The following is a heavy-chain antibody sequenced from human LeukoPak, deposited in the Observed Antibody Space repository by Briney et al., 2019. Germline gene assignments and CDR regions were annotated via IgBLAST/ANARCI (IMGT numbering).Heavy chain of an antibody. CDR3: ARRVVNNRNWYFDL. CDR2: IYPGDSGS. J-gene: IGHJ2*01. V-gene: IGHV5-51*01. Sequence: GESLKISCKGSGYSFTRNWIGWVRQMPGKGLEWMAIIYPGDSGSRYSPSFQGQVTISADKSINTAYLQWSSQKASDTAMYYCARRVVNNRNWYFDLWGRGTLVTVSS. D-gene: IGHD4-23*01. CDR1: GYSFTRNW.